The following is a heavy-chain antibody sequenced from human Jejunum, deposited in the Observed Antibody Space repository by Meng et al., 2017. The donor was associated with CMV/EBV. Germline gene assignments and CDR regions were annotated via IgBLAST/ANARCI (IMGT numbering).Heavy chain of an antibody. D-gene: IGHD1-26*01. CDR2: IRYDGTNT. V-gene: IGHV3-30*02. J-gene: IGHJ4*02. CDR1: GFTFSTYG. CDR3: AKDVGY. Sequence: QGQLVESGGGVVQPGGSLRLSCAASGFTFSTYGIHWVRQAPGKGLEWVTFIRYDGTNTYYADSVKGRFTISRDNSKNTLSLQMNSLRAEDTAVYYCAKDVGYWGQGTLVTVSS.